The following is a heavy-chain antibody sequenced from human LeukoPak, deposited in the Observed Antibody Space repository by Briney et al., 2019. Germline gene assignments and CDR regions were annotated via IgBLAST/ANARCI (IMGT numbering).Heavy chain of an antibody. V-gene: IGHV3-23*01. Sequence: GGSLRLSCAASGFTFSSFAMSWVRQAPGKGLEWVSSIRGNGASTFYADSVKGRFTISRDTSKNTLSLQMNSLRAEDTAVYYCAKCVGWGVYDAIDMWGQGTMITVSS. J-gene: IGHJ3*02. CDR3: AKCVGWGVYDAIDM. D-gene: IGHD3-16*01. CDR1: GFTFSSFA. CDR2: IRGNGAST.